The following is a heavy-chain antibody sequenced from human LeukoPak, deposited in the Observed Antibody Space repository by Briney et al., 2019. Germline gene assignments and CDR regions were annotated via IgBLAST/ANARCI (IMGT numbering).Heavy chain of an antibody. CDR1: GFTFSSYG. Sequence: GGSLRLSCAASGFTFSSYGMHWVRQAPGKGLEWVAVISYDGSNKYYADPVKGRFTISRDNSKNTLYLQMNSLRAEDTAVYYCARVPEGSSGWYYDYWGQGTLVTVSS. CDR3: ARVPEGSSGWYYDY. J-gene: IGHJ4*02. V-gene: IGHV3-30*03. CDR2: ISYDGSNK. D-gene: IGHD6-19*01.